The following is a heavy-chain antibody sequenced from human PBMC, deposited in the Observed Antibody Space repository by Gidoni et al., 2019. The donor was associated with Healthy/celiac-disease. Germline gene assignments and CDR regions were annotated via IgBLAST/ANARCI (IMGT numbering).Heavy chain of an antibody. CDR1: GCSISSYY. Sequence: QVQLQESGPGLVKPSETLSLTCTVSGCSISSYYWSWIRQPPGKGLEWIGYIYYSGSTNYNPSLKSRVTISVDTSKNQFSLKLSSVTAADTAVYYCARGQGDYWGGWFDPWGQGTLVTVSS. J-gene: IGHJ5*02. CDR2: IYYSGST. CDR3: ARGQGDYWGGWFDP. D-gene: IGHD4-17*01. V-gene: IGHV4-59*01.